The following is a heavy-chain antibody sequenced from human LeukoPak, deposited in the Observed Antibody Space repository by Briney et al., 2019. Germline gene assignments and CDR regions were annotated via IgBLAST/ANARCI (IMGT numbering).Heavy chain of an antibody. D-gene: IGHD1-26*01. J-gene: IGHJ4*02. CDR1: GGSFSGYY. CDR2: INHSGST. CDR3: ARVRLWGAIPPDY. Sequence: SETLSLTCAVYGGSFSGYYWSWIRQPPGKGLEWIGEINHSGSTNYNPSLKSRVTISVDTSNNQFSLKLSSVTAADTAVYYCARVRLWGAIPPDYWGQGTLVTVSS. V-gene: IGHV4-34*01.